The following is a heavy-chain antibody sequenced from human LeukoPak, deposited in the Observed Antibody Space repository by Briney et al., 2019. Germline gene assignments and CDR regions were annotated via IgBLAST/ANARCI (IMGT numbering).Heavy chain of an antibody. CDR3: ARGVVVPAAKSLNWFDP. CDR1: GGSISSYY. Sequence: PSETLSLTCTVSGGSISSYYWSWIRQPPGKGLEWIGYIYYSASTNYNPSLKSRVTISVDTSKNQFSLKLSSVTAADTAVYYCARGVVVPAAKSLNWFDPWGQGTLVTVSS. D-gene: IGHD2-2*01. CDR2: IYYSAST. J-gene: IGHJ5*02. V-gene: IGHV4-59*01.